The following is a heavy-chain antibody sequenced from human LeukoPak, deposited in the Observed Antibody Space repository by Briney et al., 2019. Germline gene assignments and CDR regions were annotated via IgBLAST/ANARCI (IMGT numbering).Heavy chain of an antibody. CDR2: VSGSGGNT. V-gene: IGHV3-23*01. CDR1: GFTFSTYA. Sequence: PGGSLRLSCAASGFTFSTYAMSWVRQAPGKGLEWVSSVSGSGGNTHYADSVKGRFTISRDNSKSTLSLQMNSLRAEDTAVYYCAKSGLSRFDYWGQGTLVTVSS. J-gene: IGHJ4*02. D-gene: IGHD4/OR15-4a*01. CDR3: AKSGLSRFDY.